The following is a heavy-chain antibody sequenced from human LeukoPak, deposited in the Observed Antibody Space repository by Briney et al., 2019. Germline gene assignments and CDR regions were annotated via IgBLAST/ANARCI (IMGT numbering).Heavy chain of an antibody. Sequence: PSETLSLTCTVSGGSISSGGYYWSWIRQHPGKGLEWIGYIHYSGGTYYNPSLKSRLTISVHTSKNQFSLKLGSVTAADTAVYYCARGSNWFDPWGQGTLVTVSS. CDR2: IHYSGGT. J-gene: IGHJ5*02. CDR3: ARGSNWFDP. V-gene: IGHV4-31*03. D-gene: IGHD2-15*01. CDR1: GGSISSGGYY.